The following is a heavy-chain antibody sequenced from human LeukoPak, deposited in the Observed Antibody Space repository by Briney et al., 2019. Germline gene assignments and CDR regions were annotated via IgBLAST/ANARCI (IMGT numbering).Heavy chain of an antibody. CDR1: GFTFSSYA. CDR3: AKGVATTSTYNWFDP. D-gene: IGHD5-12*01. J-gene: IGHJ5*02. V-gene: IGHV3-23*01. CDR2: IIGSGGST. Sequence: GGSLRLSCAASGFTFSSYAMSWVRQAPGKGLEWVSGIIGSGGSTYHADSVRGGFTISRDNSKHTLYLQINSLRAEDTAVYYCAKGVATTSTYNWFDPWGQGTLVTVSS.